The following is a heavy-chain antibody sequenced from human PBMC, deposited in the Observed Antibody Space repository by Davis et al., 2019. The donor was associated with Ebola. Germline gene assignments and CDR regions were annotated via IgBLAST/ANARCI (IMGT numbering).Heavy chain of an antibody. CDR2: ISSSGSTI. Sequence: GESLKISCAASGFTFSDYYMSWIRQAPGKGLEWVSYISSSGSTIYYADSVRGRFTISRDNAKNSLYLQMNSLRVEDTAVYYCARDRGGYYFYGMDVWGQGTTVTVSS. V-gene: IGHV3-11*01. CDR3: ARDRGGYYFYGMDV. J-gene: IGHJ6*02. D-gene: IGHD3-16*01. CDR1: GFTFSDYY.